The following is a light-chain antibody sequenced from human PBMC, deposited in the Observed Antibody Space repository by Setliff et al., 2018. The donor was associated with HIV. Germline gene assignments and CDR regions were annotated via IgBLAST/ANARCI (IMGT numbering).Light chain of an antibody. CDR3: ASYTKSDTRI. Sequence: QSALTQPDSVSGSPGQSITISCTGTSSDVGGYNYVSWYQQHPGKAPKLMLYDVTKRPSGFSNRFSGSKSGNTASLRISGLQAEDEAHYFCASYTKSDTRIFGGGTKVTVL. CDR2: DVT. CDR1: SSDVGGYNY. J-gene: IGLJ2*01. V-gene: IGLV2-14*03.